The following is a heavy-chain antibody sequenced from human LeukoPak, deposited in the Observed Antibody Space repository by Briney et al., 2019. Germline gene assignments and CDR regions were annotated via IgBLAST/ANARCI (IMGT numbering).Heavy chain of an antibody. V-gene: IGHV4-34*01. J-gene: IGHJ4*02. CDR3: ARSRGDY. CDR2: INHSGST. D-gene: IGHD6-13*01. CDR1: GGSFSGYY. Sequence: SETLSLTCAVYGGSFSGYYWSWIRQHPGKGLEWIGEINHSGSTNYNPSLKSRVTISVDTSKNQFSLKLSSVTAADTAVYYCARSRGDYWGQGTLVTVSS.